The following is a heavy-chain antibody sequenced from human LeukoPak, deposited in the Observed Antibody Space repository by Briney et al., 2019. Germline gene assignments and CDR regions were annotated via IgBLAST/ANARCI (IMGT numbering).Heavy chain of an antibody. J-gene: IGHJ4*02. Sequence: PSETLSLTCTVSGYSISSGYYWGWIRQPPGKGLEGIGSIYHSGSTYYNPSLKSRVTISVDTSKNQFSLKLSSVTAADTAVYYCARARAWEPYFDYWGQGTLVAVSS. D-gene: IGHD1-26*01. V-gene: IGHV4-38-2*02. CDR1: GYSISSGYY. CDR2: IYHSGST. CDR3: ARARAWEPYFDY.